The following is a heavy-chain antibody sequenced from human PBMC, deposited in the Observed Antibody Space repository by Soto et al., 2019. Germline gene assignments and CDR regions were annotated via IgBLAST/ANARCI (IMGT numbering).Heavy chain of an antibody. J-gene: IGHJ3*01. D-gene: IGHD3-9*01. V-gene: IGHV1-18*01. CDR2: ISTFNGKT. Sequence: QIQLVQSGGDVKTPGASVKVSCTTSRYTFTSHGIAWVRQAPGQGREWIGWISTFNGKTDYAQKFQGRVTMTADTITSTVHMELRSLRSDDTAVYYCARLLTEGATFREDAFDLWGPGTKVTVSS. CDR1: RYTFTSHG. CDR3: ARLLTEGATFREDAFDL.